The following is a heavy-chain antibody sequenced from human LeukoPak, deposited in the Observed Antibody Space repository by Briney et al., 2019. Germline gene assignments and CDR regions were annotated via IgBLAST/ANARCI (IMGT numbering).Heavy chain of an antibody. V-gene: IGHV3-48*03. D-gene: IGHD3-10*01. CDR1: GFTFSSYE. CDR2: ISSSGSTI. CDR3: ARDPEGSTVLYNWFDP. J-gene: IGHJ5*02. Sequence: GGSLRLSCAASGFTFSSYEMNWFRQAPGKGLEWVSYISSSGSTIYYADSVKGRFTISRDNAKNSLYLQMNSLRAEDTAVYYCARDPEGSTVLYNWFDPWGQGTLVTVSS.